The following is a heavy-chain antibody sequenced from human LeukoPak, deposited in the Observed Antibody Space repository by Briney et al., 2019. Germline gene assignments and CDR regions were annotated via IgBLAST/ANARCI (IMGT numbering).Heavy chain of an antibody. CDR1: GFTFSDYY. V-gene: IGHV3-11*01. Sequence: PGGSLRLSCAASGFTFSDYYMSWIRQAPAKGLEWVSYISSSGSTIYYADSVKGRFTISRDNAKNSLYLQMNSLRAEDTAVYYCARRNYYDSSGYFTPFDYWGQGTLVTVSS. J-gene: IGHJ4*02. D-gene: IGHD3-22*01. CDR3: ARRNYYDSSGYFTPFDY. CDR2: ISSSGSTI.